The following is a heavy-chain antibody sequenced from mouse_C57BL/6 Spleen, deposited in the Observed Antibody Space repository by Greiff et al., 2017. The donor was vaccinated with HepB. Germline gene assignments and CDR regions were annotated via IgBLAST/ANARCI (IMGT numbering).Heavy chain of an antibody. V-gene: IGHV1-82*01. CDR3: ARRLTGTVYFDY. J-gene: IGHJ2*01. Sequence: VQVVESGPELVKPGASVKISCKASGYAFSSSWMNWVKQRPGKGLEWIGRIYPGDGDTNYNGKFKGKATLTADKSSSTAYMQLSSLTSEDSAVYFCARRLTGTVYFDYWGQGTTLTVSS. CDR2: IYPGDGDT. D-gene: IGHD4-1*01. CDR1: GYAFSSSW.